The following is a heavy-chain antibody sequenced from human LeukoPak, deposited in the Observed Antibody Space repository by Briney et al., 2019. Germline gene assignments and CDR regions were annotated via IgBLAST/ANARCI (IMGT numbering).Heavy chain of an antibody. CDR2: ISGSGGST. Sequence: PGGSLRLSCAASGFTFSSYAMRWVRQAPGKGLEWVSAISGSGGSTYYADSVKGRFTISRDNSKNTLYLQMNSLRAEDTAVYYCAKDSRAVAGTGAFGAFDIWGQGTMVTVSS. CDR3: AKDSRAVAGTGAFGAFDI. V-gene: IGHV3-23*01. D-gene: IGHD6-19*01. CDR1: GFTFSSYA. J-gene: IGHJ3*02.